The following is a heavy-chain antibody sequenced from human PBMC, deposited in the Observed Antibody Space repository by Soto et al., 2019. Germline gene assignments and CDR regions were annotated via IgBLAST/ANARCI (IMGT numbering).Heavy chain of an antibody. D-gene: IGHD3-16*01. CDR1: GASITGYHY. J-gene: IGHJ4*02. CDR3: ACLQTRLSSFDY. V-gene: IGHV4-4*02. Sequence: SETLSLTCAVSGASITGYHYWCWVRQPPGKGLEGIGEVFHSGTTFYNPSLRSRVTISLDRSRSQFSLRLTSVTAADTAISYCACLQTRLSSFDYWGQGTLVTVSS. CDR2: VFHSGTT.